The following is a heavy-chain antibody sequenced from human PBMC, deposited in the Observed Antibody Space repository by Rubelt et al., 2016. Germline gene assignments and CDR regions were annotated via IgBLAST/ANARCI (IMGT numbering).Heavy chain of an antibody. CDR2: IYYSGST. Sequence: EWIGYIYYSGSTNYNPSLKSRATISVDTSKNQFSLKLSSVTAADTAVYYCARHQLYDILTGLYGMDVWGQGTTVTVSS. J-gene: IGHJ6*02. D-gene: IGHD3-9*01. CDR3: ARHQLYDILTGLYGMDV. V-gene: IGHV4-59*08.